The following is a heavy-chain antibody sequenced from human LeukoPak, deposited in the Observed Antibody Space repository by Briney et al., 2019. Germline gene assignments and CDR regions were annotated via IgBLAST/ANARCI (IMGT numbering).Heavy chain of an antibody. Sequence: PSETLSLTCAVYGGSFSGYYWSWIRQPPGMGLEWIGEINHSGSTNYNPSLKSRVTISVDTSKNQFSLKLSSVTAADTAVYYCARARSSWHEDYFDYWGQGTPVTVSS. D-gene: IGHD6-13*01. CDR2: INHSGST. CDR3: ARARSSWHEDYFDY. V-gene: IGHV4-34*01. J-gene: IGHJ4*02. CDR1: GGSFSGYY.